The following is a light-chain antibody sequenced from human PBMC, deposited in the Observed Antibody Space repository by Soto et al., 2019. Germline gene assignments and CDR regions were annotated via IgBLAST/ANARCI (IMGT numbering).Light chain of an antibody. CDR3: HTWGTGIVV. CDR2: LNSDGSH. Sequence: QLVLTQSPSASASLGASVKLTCTLSSGHSSYAIAWHQQQPEKGPRYLLKLNSDGSHSKGDGIPDRVSGSSSGAERYLTISSLQSEDEADYYCHTWGTGIVVFGGGTKLTVL. J-gene: IGLJ2*01. V-gene: IGLV4-69*01. CDR1: SGHSSYA.